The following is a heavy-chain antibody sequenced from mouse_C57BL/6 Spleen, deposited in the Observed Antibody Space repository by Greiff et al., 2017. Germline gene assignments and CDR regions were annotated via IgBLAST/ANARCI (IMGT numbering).Heavy chain of an antibody. J-gene: IGHJ2*01. Sequence: QVQLQQPGAELVKPGASVKLSCKASGYTFTSYWMHWVKQRPGQGLEWIGMIHPNSGSTNYNEKFKSKDTLTVDKSSSTAYMQLSSLTSEDSAVYYCASYGSSYGYYFDYWGQGTTLTVSS. CDR3: ASYGSSYGYYFDY. V-gene: IGHV1-64*01. D-gene: IGHD1-1*01. CDR2: IHPNSGST. CDR1: GYTFTSYW.